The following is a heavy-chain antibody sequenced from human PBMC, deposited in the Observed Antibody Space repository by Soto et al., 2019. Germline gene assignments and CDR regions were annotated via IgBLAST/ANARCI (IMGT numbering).Heavy chain of an antibody. J-gene: IGHJ4*02. CDR3: ARALGGCSDGGCYSFAY. Sequence: QVRLVESGGGVVQPVTSLRLSCAASGFTFSSYGMHWVRQAPGKGLEWVAIVWVNGRNEFYADSVEGRFTISRDNSKNTLYLQMNSLRAEDTAMYYCARALGGCSDGGCYSFAYWGQGALVTVSS. D-gene: IGHD2-15*01. CDR1: GFTFSSYG. V-gene: IGHV3-33*01. CDR2: VWVNGRNE.